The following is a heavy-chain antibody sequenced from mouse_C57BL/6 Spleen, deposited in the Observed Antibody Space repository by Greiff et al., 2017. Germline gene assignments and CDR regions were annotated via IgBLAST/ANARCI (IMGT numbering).Heavy chain of an antibody. J-gene: IGHJ4*01. CDR1: GYTFTSYW. D-gene: IGHD3-1*01. CDR3: ARSGLYAMDY. V-gene: IGHV1-61*01. Sequence: QVQLKQPGAELVRPGSSVKLSCKASGYTFTSYWMDWVKQRPGQGLEWIGNIYPSDSETHYNQKFKDKATLTVDKSSSTAYMQLSSLTSEDSAVYYCARSGLYAMDYWGQGTSVTVSS. CDR2: IYPSDSET.